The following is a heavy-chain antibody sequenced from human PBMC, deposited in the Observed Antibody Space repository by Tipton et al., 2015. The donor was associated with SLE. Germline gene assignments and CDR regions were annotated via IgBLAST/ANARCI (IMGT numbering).Heavy chain of an antibody. CDR3: ARDRPAYFFDY. J-gene: IGHJ4*02. CDR2: ISYNGDI. CDR1: GASIISGPYY. V-gene: IGHV4-61*01. Sequence: TLSLTCTVSGASIISGPYYWTWIRQTPGKELEWIGYISYNGDINYNPSLRSRVSISADPSKNEFSLNVNAATTVDTAVYFCARDRPAYFFDYWGQGTLVAVSS.